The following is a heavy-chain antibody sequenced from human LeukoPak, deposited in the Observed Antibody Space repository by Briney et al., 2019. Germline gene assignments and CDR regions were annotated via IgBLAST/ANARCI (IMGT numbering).Heavy chain of an antibody. J-gene: IGHJ4*02. CDR2: IYTSGST. V-gene: IGHV4-61*02. CDR1: GGSISSGSYY. Sequence: PSETLSLTCTVSGGSISSGSYYWSWIRQPAGKGLEWIGRIYTSGSTNYNPSLKSRDTISVDTSKNQFSLKLSSVTAADTAVYYCARDNYYDSSGYYYFDYWGQGTLVTVSS. CDR3: ARDNYYDSSGYYYFDY. D-gene: IGHD3-22*01.